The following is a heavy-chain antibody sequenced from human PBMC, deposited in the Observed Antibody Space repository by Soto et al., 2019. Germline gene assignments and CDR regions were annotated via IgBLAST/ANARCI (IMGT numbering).Heavy chain of an antibody. CDR2: IYHSGST. CDR1: GGSITSYY. CDR3: ARARRSQYYYYGMDV. Sequence: QVQLQESGPGLVKPSETLSLTCTVSGGSITSYYWTWIRQPPGRGPEWIGYIYHSGSTNYNPSRKSRVTISVDTSMNQFFLKLNSVTAADTAVYYCARARRSQYYYYGMDVWGPGTTVTVSS. V-gene: IGHV4-59*01. J-gene: IGHJ6*02.